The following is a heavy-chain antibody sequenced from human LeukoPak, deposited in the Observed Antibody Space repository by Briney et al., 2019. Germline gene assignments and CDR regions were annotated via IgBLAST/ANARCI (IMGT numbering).Heavy chain of an antibody. J-gene: IGHJ1*01. D-gene: IGHD6-13*01. V-gene: IGHV4-39*01. Sequence: SETLSLXCTVSGGSISSSSYYWGWIRQPPGKGLAWIGSIYYSGSTYYNPSLKSRVTISVDTSKNQFSLKLSSVTAADTAVYYCARPTPPAIAAAGILHWGQGTLVTVSS. CDR3: ARPTPPAIAAAGILH. CDR1: GGSISSSSYY. CDR2: IYYSGST.